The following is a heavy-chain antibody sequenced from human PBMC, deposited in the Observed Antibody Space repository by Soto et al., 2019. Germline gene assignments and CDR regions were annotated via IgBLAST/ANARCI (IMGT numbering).Heavy chain of an antibody. CDR2: IWYDGSNK. J-gene: IGHJ4*02. Sequence: LRLSCAASGFTFSSYGMHWVRRAPGKGLEWVAVIWYDGSNKYYADSVKGRFTISRDNSKNTLYLQMNSLRAEDTAVYYCARDPLRSGSSHFDYWGQGTLVTAPQ. CDR1: GFTFSSYG. V-gene: IGHV3-33*01. D-gene: IGHD3-10*01. CDR3: ARDPLRSGSSHFDY.